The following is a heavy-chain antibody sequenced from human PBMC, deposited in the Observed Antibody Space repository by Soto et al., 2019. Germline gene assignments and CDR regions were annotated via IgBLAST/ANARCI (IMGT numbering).Heavy chain of an antibody. CDR1: GGSISIGGYY. V-gene: IGHV4-31*03. D-gene: IGHD4-17*01. CDR3: ARDRLADGDFEY. Sequence: SETLSLTCTVSGGSISIGGYYLRRIRQHPWKGLEWIGYIYYSGSTYYNPSLTSRVTISVDTSKNQFSLKLRSVTAADTALYYCARDRLADGDFEYWGQGTLVTVSS. CDR2: IYYSGST. J-gene: IGHJ4*02.